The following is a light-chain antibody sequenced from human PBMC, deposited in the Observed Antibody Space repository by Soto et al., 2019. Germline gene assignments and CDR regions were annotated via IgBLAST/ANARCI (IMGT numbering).Light chain of an antibody. V-gene: IGKV3-15*01. Sequence: EIVMTPSPATLSVSPGPGATLSCRASQPISRNLAWYQQKPGQAPRLLIYGASTLQGGVPSRFTGSGSGTDFTLTISSLQPDDFATYYCQQTYSTPITFGQGTRLEIK. CDR3: QQTYSTPIT. J-gene: IGKJ5*01. CDR2: GAS. CDR1: QPISRN.